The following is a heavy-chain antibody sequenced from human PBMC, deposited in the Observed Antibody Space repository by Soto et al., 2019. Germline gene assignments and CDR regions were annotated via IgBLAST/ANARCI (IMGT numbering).Heavy chain of an antibody. CDR3: ATGYAGSYFRKYFDY. CDR1: GYTLTELS. CDR2: FDPEDGET. D-gene: IGHD1-26*01. J-gene: IGHJ4*02. Sequence: PSVKVSCKVSGYTLTELSMHWVRQAPGKGLEWMGGFDPEDGETIYAQKFQGRVTMTEDTSTDTAYMELSSLRSEDTAVYYCATGYAGSYFRKYFDYWGQGTLVTVSS. V-gene: IGHV1-24*01.